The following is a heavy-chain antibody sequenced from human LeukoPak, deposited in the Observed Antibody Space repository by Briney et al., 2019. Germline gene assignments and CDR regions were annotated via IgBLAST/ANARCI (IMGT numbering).Heavy chain of an antibody. CDR1: GFTFSSYA. J-gene: IGHJ4*02. V-gene: IGHV3-48*02. CDR2: ISSSSSTI. Sequence: GGSLRLSCAASGFTFSSYAMSWVRQAPGKGLEWVSYISSSSSTIYYADSVKGRFTISRDNAKNSLYLQMNSLRDEDTAVYYCARDGAPYYYDSSGSDYWGQGTLVTVSS. D-gene: IGHD3-22*01. CDR3: ARDGAPYYYDSSGSDY.